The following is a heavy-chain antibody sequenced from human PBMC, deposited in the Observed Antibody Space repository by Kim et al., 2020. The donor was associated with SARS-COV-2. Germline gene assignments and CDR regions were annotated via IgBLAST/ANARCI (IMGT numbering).Heavy chain of an antibody. CDR1: GGSISSGGYY. Sequence: SETLSLTCTVSGGSISSGGYYWSWIRQHPGKGLEWIGYIYYSGSTYYNPSLKSRVTISVDTSKNQFALKLSSVTAADTAVYYCAGSYYYDSSGYYEGWFDPRGQGTLVTVSS. V-gene: IGHV4-31*03. CDR2: IYYSGST. D-gene: IGHD3-22*01. J-gene: IGHJ5*02. CDR3: AGSYYYDSSGYYEGWFDP.